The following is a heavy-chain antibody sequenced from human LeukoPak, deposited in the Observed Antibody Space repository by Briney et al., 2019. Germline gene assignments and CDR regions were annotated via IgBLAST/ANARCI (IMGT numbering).Heavy chain of an antibody. CDR2: IKQDGSEK. CDR3: ARDMPFGGY. D-gene: IGHD3-16*01. J-gene: IGHJ4*02. Sequence: PGGSLRLSCAASGFTFSRYTMNWVRQAPGKGLEWVANIKQDGSEKNYVDSVKGRFTISRDNAKNSLYLQMNSLRAEDTAVYYCARDMPFGGYWGQGTLVTVSS. V-gene: IGHV3-7*03. CDR1: GFTFSRYT.